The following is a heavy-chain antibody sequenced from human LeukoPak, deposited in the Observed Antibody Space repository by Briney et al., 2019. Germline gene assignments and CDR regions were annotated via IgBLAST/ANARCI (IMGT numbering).Heavy chain of an antibody. CDR1: GGSFSGYY. Sequence: SETLSLTCAVYGGSFSGYYWSWIRQPPGKGLEWIGEINHSGSTNYNPSLKSRVTISVDTSKNQFSLKLSSVTAADTAVYDCARGISGSYSSWGQGTLVTVSS. J-gene: IGHJ5*02. CDR3: ARGISGSYSS. CDR2: INHSGST. D-gene: IGHD1-26*01. V-gene: IGHV4-34*01.